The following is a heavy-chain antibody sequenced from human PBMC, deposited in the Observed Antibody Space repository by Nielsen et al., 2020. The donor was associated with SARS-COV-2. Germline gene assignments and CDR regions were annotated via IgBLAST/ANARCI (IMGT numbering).Heavy chain of an antibody. CDR2: TYHSGST. D-gene: IGHD3-22*01. Sequence: ESLKISCTVSGYSISSGYYWGWIRQPPGKGLEWIGSTYHSGSTYYNPSLKSRVTISVDTSKNQFSLKLSSVTAADTAVYYCAREGADSSGYLDWFDPWGQGTLVTVSS. CDR3: AREGADSSGYLDWFDP. J-gene: IGHJ5*02. CDR1: GYSISSGYY. V-gene: IGHV4-38-2*02.